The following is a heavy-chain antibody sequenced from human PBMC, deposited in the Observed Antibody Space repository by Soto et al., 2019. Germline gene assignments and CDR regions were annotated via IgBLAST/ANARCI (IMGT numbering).Heavy chain of an antibody. CDR2: ISYDGSNK. CDR1: GFTFSSYG. D-gene: IGHD2-15*01. J-gene: IGHJ4*02. CDR3: AKRQYCSGGSGYSDDY. V-gene: IGHV3-30*18. Sequence: QVQLVESGGGVVQPGRSLRLSCAASGFTFSSYGMHWVRQAPGKGLEWVAGISYDGSNKYYADSVKGRFTISRDNSTNTLDLQRNSLRAEDTAVYYCAKRQYCSGGSGYSDDYWGQGTLVTVSS.